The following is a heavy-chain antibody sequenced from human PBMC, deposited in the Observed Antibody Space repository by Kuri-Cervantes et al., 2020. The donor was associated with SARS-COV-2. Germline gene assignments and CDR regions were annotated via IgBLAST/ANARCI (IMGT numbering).Heavy chain of an antibody. CDR1: GYTFTGYY. CDR3: AGGYLFDY. J-gene: IGHJ4*02. Sequence: ASVKVSCKASGYTFTGYYMHWVRQAPGQGLEWMGWISAYNGNTNYAQKLQGRVTMTTDTSTSTASMELRSLRSDDTAVYYCAGGYLFDYWGQGTLVTVSS. CDR2: ISAYNGNT. V-gene: IGHV1-18*04. D-gene: IGHD3-16*02.